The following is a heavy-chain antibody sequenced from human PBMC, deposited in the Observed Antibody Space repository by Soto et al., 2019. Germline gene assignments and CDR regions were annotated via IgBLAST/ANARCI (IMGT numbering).Heavy chain of an antibody. CDR3: ARGDEGYNFGAGY. CDR2: IIPKLGSA. D-gene: IGHD5-12*01. J-gene: IGHJ4*02. V-gene: IGHV1-69*13. Sequence: ASVKVSCKASGGGNLRDYRTTWVRRAPGQGLEWMGGIIPKLGSANYAQKFQGRVTITADESTNSVYMELRSLRSDDTAVYYCARGDEGYNFGAGYWGQGTPVTVSS. CDR1: GGGNLRDYR.